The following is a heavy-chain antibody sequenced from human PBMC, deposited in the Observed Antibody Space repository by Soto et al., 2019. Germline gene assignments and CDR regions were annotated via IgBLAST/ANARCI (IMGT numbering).Heavy chain of an antibody. D-gene: IGHD6-13*01. CDR3: ARVREGIAAAGSLVY. Sequence: QVQLVESGGGVVQPGRSLRLSCAASGFTFSSYGMHWVRQAPGKGLEWVAVIWYDGSNKYYADSVKGRFTISRDNSKNTLYLQMTSLRAEDTAVYYCARVREGIAAAGSLVYWGQGTLVTVSS. V-gene: IGHV3-33*01. CDR1: GFTFSSYG. J-gene: IGHJ4*02. CDR2: IWYDGSNK.